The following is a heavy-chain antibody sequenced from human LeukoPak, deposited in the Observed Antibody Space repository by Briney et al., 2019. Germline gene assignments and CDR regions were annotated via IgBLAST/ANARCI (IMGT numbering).Heavy chain of an antibody. Sequence: SETLSLTCAVYGGSFSGYYWSWIRQPPGKGLEWMGEINHSGSTNYNPSLKSRVTISVDTSKTQFSLKLSSVTAADTAVYYCARVYGGVWGQGTMVTVSS. D-gene: IGHD4-23*01. CDR3: ARVYGGV. J-gene: IGHJ3*01. CDR2: INHSGST. CDR1: GGSFSGYY. V-gene: IGHV4-34*01.